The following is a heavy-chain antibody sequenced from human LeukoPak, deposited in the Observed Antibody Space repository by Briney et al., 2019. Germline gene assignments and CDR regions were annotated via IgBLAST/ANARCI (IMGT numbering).Heavy chain of an antibody. CDR2: INHSGNT. CDR3: ARRSSEGIAAAGYFDY. J-gene: IGHJ4*02. CDR1: GGSFSGYY. Sequence: SETLSLTCAVYGGSFSGYYWSWIRQPPGKGLEWIGEINHSGNTNYNPSLKSRVTISVDTSKNQFSLKLSSVTAADTAVYYCARRSSEGIAAAGYFDYWGQGTLVTVSS. D-gene: IGHD6-13*01. V-gene: IGHV4-34*01.